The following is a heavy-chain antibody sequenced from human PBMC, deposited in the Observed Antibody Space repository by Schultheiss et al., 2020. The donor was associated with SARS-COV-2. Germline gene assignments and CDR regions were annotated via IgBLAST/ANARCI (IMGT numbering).Heavy chain of an antibody. J-gene: IGHJ4*02. CDR2: INHSGST. Sequence: SETLSLTCAVYGGSFSGYYWSWIRQPPGKGLEWIGEINHSGSTNYNPSLKSRVTISVDRSKNQFSLKLSSVTAADTAVYYCTTDRSLGAAAGDWGQGTLVTVSS. CDR1: GGSFSGYY. D-gene: IGHD6-13*01. CDR3: TTDRSLGAAAGD. V-gene: IGHV4-34*01.